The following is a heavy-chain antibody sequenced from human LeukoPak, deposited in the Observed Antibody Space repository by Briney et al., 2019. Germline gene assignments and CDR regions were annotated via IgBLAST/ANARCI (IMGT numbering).Heavy chain of an antibody. CDR1: GGSFSGAY. CDR2: INHIGTT. D-gene: IGHD3-16*02. Sequence: SETLSLTCAVYGGSFSGAYWSWIRQPPGKGLEWIAEINHIGTTYYNPSLNCRFTISVDSSKYQFSLELGSVTPAHTVVYYCARDTAAGLSGSYRSYYYYYGIDVWGQGTMVTVSS. CDR3: ARDTAAGLSGSYRSYYYYYGIDV. J-gene: IGHJ6*02. V-gene: IGHV4-34*01.